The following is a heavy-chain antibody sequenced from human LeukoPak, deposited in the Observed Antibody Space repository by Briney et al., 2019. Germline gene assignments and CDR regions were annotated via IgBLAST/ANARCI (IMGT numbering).Heavy chain of an antibody. J-gene: IGHJ4*02. D-gene: IGHD5-18*01. Sequence: SVKVSCKASGGTFSSYAISWVRQAPGQGLEWMGRIIPIFGTANYAQEFQGRVTITTDESTSTAYMELSSLRSDDTAVYYCARGIGTAMVTSFDYWGQGTLVTVSS. CDR2: IIPIFGTA. CDR1: GGTFSSYA. CDR3: ARGIGTAMVTSFDY. V-gene: IGHV1-69*05.